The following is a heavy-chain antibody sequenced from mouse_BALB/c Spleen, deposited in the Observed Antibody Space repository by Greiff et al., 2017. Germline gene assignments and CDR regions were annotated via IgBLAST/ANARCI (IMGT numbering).Heavy chain of an antibody. CDR1: GYTFTDYN. Sequence: EVQLQQSGPELVKPGASVKISCKASGYTFTDYNMHWVKQSHGKSLEWIGYIYPYNGGTGYNQKFKSKATLTVDTSSSTAYMQLSSLTSEDSAVYYCTSGGYGNYGFAYWGQGTLVTVSA. CDR2: IYPYNGGT. D-gene: IGHD2-1*01. CDR3: TSGGYGNYGFAY. V-gene: IGHV1S29*02. J-gene: IGHJ3*01.